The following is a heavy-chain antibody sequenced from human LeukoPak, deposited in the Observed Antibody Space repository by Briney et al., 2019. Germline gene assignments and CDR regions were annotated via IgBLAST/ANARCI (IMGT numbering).Heavy chain of an antibody. D-gene: IGHD1-26*01. Sequence: SETLSLTCAISGGSISSSNWWSWIRQPPGKGLEWIGEIYHSGSTNYSPSLKSRVTISVDKSKNQFSLKVTSVTAADTAVYYCARVSSGSYYFDSWGQGTLVTVSS. V-gene: IGHV4-4*02. J-gene: IGHJ4*02. CDR1: GGSISSSNW. CDR2: IYHSGST. CDR3: ARVSSGSYYFDS.